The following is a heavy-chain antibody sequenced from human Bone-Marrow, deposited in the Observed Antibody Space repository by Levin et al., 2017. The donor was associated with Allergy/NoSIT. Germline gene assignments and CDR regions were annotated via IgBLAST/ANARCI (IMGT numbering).Heavy chain of an antibody. CDR1: GFTFSEYD. CDR2: IGIAGDT. CDR3: ARDRYGMDV. J-gene: IGHJ6*02. Sequence: GGSLRLSCAASGFTFSEYDFHWVRQATGKGLEWVSAIGIAGDTHYGGSVKGRFTISRENAKNSLYLQMNSLRAGDTAVYYCARDRYGMDVWGRGTTVIVSS. V-gene: IGHV3-13*01.